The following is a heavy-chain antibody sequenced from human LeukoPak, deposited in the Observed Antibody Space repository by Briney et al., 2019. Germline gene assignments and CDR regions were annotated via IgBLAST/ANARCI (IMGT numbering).Heavy chain of an antibody. CDR2: ISYDGSNK. Sequence: GGSLRLSCAASGFTFSSYAMHWVRQAPGKGLEWVALISYDGSNKYYGDSVKGRFTISRDDSKNTLSLQMNSLRAEDTAVYYRTRVGRAWQPLGYFFDYWGQGTLVTVSS. V-gene: IGHV3-30*01. J-gene: IGHJ4*02. CDR1: GFTFSSYA. CDR3: TRVGRAWQPLGYFFDY. D-gene: IGHD5-12*01.